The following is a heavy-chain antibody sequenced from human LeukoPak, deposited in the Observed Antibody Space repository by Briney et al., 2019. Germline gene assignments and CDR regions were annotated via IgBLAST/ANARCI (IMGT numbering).Heavy chain of an antibody. J-gene: IGHJ6*03. CDR1: GGAMSSGSYY. CDR3: VRSWDSSGWYVYYYMDV. Sequence: SETLSLTCTVSGGAMSSGSYYWSWIRPPAGQGLEWIGRIKTSGTTDYNPSLESRVTILVDTSKNQFSLNLSSVTATDTAVYYCVRSWDSSGWYVYYYMDVWGKGTTVTVSS. V-gene: IGHV4-61*02. D-gene: IGHD6-19*01. CDR2: IKTSGTT.